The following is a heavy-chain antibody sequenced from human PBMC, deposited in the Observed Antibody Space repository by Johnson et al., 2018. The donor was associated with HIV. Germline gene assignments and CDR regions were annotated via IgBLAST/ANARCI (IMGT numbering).Heavy chain of an antibody. CDR1: GFTFSSYA. D-gene: IGHD5-24*01. CDR2: ISYDGSNE. J-gene: IGHJ3*02. V-gene: IGHV3-30*04. Sequence: QVQLVESGGGVVQPGRSLRLSCAASGFTFSSYAMHWVRQAPGKGLEWVAVISYDGSNEFYADSVKGRFTISRDNSRNALYLQMNSLRAEDTAVFYCARDQFGTITTGGDGAFDIWGQGTMVTVSS. CDR3: ARDQFGTITTGGDGAFDI.